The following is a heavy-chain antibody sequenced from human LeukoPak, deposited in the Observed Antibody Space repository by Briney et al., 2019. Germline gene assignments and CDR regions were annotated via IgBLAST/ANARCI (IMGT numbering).Heavy chain of an antibody. CDR3: ARMYTGSYRTDFVY. Sequence: PGGSLRLSCAASGLTFSSYEMNWVRQAPGKGLEWVSYISSSGTTIYYADSVKGRFTISRDNARDSLYLQMHGLRAEDTAVYYCARMYTGSYRTDFVYWGQGTLVTVSS. J-gene: IGHJ4*02. V-gene: IGHV3-48*03. CDR2: ISSSGTTI. D-gene: IGHD1-26*01. CDR1: GLTFSSYE.